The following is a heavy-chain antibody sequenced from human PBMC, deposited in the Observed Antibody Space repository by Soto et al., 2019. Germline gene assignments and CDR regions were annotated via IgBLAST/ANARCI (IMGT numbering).Heavy chain of an antibody. CDR1: GYTFTSYG. D-gene: IGHD2-2*01. V-gene: IGHV1-18*01. CDR2: ISAYNGNT. CDR3: ATDLTRTSCSDY. Sequence: ASVKVSCKASGYTFTSYGISWVRQAPGQGLEWMGWISAYNGNTNYAQKLQGRVTMTTDTSTSTAYMELGSLRSEDTAVYYCATDLTRTSCSDYWGQGTLVTVSS. J-gene: IGHJ4*02.